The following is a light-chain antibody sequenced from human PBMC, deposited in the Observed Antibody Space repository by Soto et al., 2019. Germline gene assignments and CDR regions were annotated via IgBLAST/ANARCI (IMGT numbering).Light chain of an antibody. J-gene: IGKJ1*01. CDR3: HQYGSSPRT. CDR2: GAS. Sequence: EIVLTQSPGTLSLSPGERATLSCRASQSVTGSYLAWYQQKPGQAPRLFIYGASSRATGIPDRFSGSGTGTDFPRTIIRLEPEDFAVYYCHQYGSSPRTFGQGTKVEIK. CDR1: QSVTGSY. V-gene: IGKV3-20*01.